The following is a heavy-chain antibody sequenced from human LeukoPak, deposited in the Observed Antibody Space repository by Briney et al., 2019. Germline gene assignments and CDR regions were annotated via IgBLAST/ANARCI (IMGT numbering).Heavy chain of an antibody. CDR3: AKRLVIDYYDSSGMFDY. CDR2: ISGSGGST. V-gene: IGHV3-23*01. D-gene: IGHD3-22*01. J-gene: IGHJ4*02. CDR1: GFTFSSYG. Sequence: GGTLRLSCAASGFTFSSYGMSWVRQAPGKGLEWVSAISGSGGSTYYADSVKGRFTISRDNSKNTLYLQMNSLRAEDTAVYYCAKRLVIDYYDSSGMFDYWGQGTLVTVSS.